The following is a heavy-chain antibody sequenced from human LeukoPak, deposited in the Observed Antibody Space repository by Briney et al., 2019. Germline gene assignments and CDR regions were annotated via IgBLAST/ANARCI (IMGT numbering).Heavy chain of an antibody. D-gene: IGHD6-13*01. Sequence: RGSLRLSCAASGFAFSTYAMHWVRQAPGKGLDRVAGISYDGRNEYYTDSVKGRFTISRDNSKNTLNLQMNSLRPEDTAVYYCARGGSSSWYQDYWGQGTLVTVSS. CDR2: ISYDGRNE. J-gene: IGHJ4*02. CDR3: ARGGSSSWYQDY. V-gene: IGHV3-30*04. CDR1: GFAFSTYA.